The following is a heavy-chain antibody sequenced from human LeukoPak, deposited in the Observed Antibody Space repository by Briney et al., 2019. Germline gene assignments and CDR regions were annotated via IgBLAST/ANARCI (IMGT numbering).Heavy chain of an antibody. Sequence: SETLSLTCTVSGGSISSYYWSWIRQPPGKGLEWIGYIYYSGSTNYNPSLKSRVTISVDTSKNQFSLKLSSVTAADTAVYYCARRVGQDGYNYWGQGTLVTVSS. CDR1: GGSISSYY. J-gene: IGHJ4*02. CDR2: IYYSGST. V-gene: IGHV4-59*08. CDR3: ARRVGQDGYNY. D-gene: IGHD5-24*01.